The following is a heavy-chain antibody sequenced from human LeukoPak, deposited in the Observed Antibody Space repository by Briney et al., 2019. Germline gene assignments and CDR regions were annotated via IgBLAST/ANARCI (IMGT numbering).Heavy chain of an antibody. CDR2: MSAYNGNT. V-gene: IGHV1-18*01. CDR1: GYTFTSYG. J-gene: IGHJ3*02. CDR3: ARDRDIGYCSSTSCHRAFDI. Sequence: GASVKVSCKASGYTFTSYGISWVRQAPGQGLEWMGWMSAYNGNTNYAQKLQGRVTMTTDTSTSTAYMELRSLRSDDTAVYYCARDRDIGYCSSTSCHRAFDIWGQGTMVTVSS. D-gene: IGHD2-2*02.